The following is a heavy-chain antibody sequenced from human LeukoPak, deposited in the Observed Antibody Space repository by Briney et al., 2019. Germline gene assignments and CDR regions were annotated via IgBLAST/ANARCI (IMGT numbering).Heavy chain of an antibody. CDR1: GFTFSSYA. V-gene: IGHV3-23*01. CDR2: IIGSGGST. Sequence: GGSLRLSCSASGFTFSSYAMSWVRQAPGQGLGWGSAIIGSGGSTYYADSVKGRFTISRDNSKNQLYLQMNSLRGEDTAVYYCAKDPAIFGVVMPFDYWGQGTLVTVSS. CDR3: AKDPAIFGVVMPFDY. D-gene: IGHD3-3*01. J-gene: IGHJ4*02.